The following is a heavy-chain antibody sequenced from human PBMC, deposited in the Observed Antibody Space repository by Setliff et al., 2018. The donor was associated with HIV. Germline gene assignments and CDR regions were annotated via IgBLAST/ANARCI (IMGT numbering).Heavy chain of an antibody. V-gene: IGHV1-18*01. J-gene: IGHJ3*02. CDR1: GYTFTNFA. D-gene: IGHD1-26*01. Sequence: RASVKVSCKASGYTFTNFAISWVRQAPGQGLEWMGWISAYSDNTYYAQSLQGRVTMTTDTTSSTSYMELRSLRSDDTAMYYCARIRAGALLNAFDIWGQGTMVTVSS. CDR3: ARIRAGALLNAFDI. CDR2: ISAYSDNT.